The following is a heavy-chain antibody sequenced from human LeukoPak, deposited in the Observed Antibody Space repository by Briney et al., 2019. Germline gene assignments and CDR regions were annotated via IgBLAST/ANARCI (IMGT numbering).Heavy chain of an antibody. J-gene: IGHJ4*02. V-gene: IGHV3-11*01. CDR2: ISSSGSTI. D-gene: IGHD6-13*01. Sequence: PGGSLRLSCAASGFTFSDYYMSWIRQAPGKGLEWVSYISSSGSTIYYADSVKGRFTISRDNAKNSLYLQMNSLRAEDTAVYYCAKPVKPGSSWSFDYWGQGTLVTVSS. CDR1: GFTFSDYY. CDR3: AKPVKPGSSWSFDY.